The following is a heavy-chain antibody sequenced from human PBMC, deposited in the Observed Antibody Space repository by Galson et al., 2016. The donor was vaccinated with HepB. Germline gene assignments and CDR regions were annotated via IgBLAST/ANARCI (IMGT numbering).Heavy chain of an antibody. V-gene: IGHV1-3*01. J-gene: IGHJ4*02. CDR2: INAGNGNT. D-gene: IGHD6-19*01. CDR3: VRGDELSYSSGWYWGSEY. CDR1: GYTFMSYA. Sequence: SVKVSCKASGYTFMSYAMHWVRQVPGQRFEWMGWINAGNGNTKYSQKFQGRVTITRDTSTSTTHMEVSSLSSEDTGVYYCVRGDELSYSSGWYWGSEYWGQGTLVTVSS.